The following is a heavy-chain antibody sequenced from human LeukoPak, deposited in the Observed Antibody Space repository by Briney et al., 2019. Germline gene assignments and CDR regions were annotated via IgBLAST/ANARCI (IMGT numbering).Heavy chain of an antibody. D-gene: IGHD3-3*01. V-gene: IGHV4-39*01. J-gene: IGHJ4*02. CDR1: GGSISSSSYY. CDR3: ARHSLMIFGVVTLFDY. Sequence: PSETLSLTCTVSGGSISSSSYYWGWIRQPPGKGLEWIRSIYYSGSTYYNPSLKSRVTISVDTSKNQFSLKLSSVTAADTAVYYCARHSLMIFGVVTLFDYWGQGTLVTVSS. CDR2: IYYSGST.